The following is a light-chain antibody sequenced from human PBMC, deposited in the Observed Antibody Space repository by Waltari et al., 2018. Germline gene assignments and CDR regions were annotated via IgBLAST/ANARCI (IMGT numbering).Light chain of an antibody. V-gene: IGKV1-33*01. CDR3: QQYDNLLT. Sequence: IQMTQSPSSLSASVGDRVTITCHASQDISNYLNWYQQKPGKAPKLLIYDASNLETGVPSRFSGSGSGTDYTFTISSLQPEDIATYYCQQYDNLLTFGGGTKVEIK. J-gene: IGKJ4*01. CDR2: DAS. CDR1: QDISNY.